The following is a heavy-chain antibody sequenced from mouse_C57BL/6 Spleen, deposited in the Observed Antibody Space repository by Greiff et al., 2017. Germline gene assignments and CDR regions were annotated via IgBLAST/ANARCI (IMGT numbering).Heavy chain of an antibody. CDR2: IYPGDGDT. D-gene: IGHD1-1*01. J-gene: IGHJ2*01. Sequence: VQLQQSGPELVKPGASVKISCKASGYAFSSSWMNWVKQRPGKGLEWIGRIYPGDGDTNYNGKFKGKATLTADKSSSTAYMQLSSLTSEDSAVYFCASSITTVVDYWGQSATLTVS. V-gene: IGHV1-82*01. CDR1: GYAFSSSW. CDR3: ASSITTVVDY.